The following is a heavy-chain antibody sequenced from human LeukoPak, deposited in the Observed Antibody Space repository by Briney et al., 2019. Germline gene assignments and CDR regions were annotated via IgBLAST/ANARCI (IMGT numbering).Heavy chain of an antibody. CDR2: ISYDGSNE. V-gene: IGHV3-30-3*01. D-gene: IGHD6-13*01. CDR3: VRSSAAAKYYFDY. J-gene: IGHJ4*02. Sequence: AGGSLRLSCAASGFIFSRHTMHWVRQAPGKGLQWVALISYDGSNEYFADSVKGRFTISRDNSRNTLSLQVNSLRLEDTAVYYCVRSSAAAKYYFDYWGQGTLDTVSS. CDR1: GFIFSRHT.